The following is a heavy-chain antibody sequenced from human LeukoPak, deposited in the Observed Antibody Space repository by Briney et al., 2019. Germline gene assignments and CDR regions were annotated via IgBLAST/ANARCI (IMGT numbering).Heavy chain of an antibody. J-gene: IGHJ4*02. Sequence: ASVKVSCKASGGTFSSYAISWVRQAPGQGLEWMGGIIPIFGTANYAKKLQGRVTMTTDTSTSTAYMELRSLRSDDTAVYYCARSPDYYDSSGYYYGTDYWGQGTLVTVSS. CDR2: IIPIFGTA. V-gene: IGHV1-69*05. CDR1: GGTFSSYA. D-gene: IGHD3-22*01. CDR3: ARSPDYYDSSGYYYGTDY.